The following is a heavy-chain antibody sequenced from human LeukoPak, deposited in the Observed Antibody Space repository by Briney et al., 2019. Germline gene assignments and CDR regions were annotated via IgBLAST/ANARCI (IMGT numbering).Heavy chain of an antibody. D-gene: IGHD3-22*01. J-gene: IGHJ4*02. CDR2: FAGSDSTK. Sequence: GWSLRLSCAASGFDFGAYEMNWVRQAPGKGPEWVAYFAGSDSTKYYADSVRGRFTISRDNAKKSLYLQMSSLRAEDTALYYCTTLGYHLDSWGQGPLVTVSS. V-gene: IGHV3-48*03. CDR1: GFDFGAYE. CDR3: TTLGYHLDS.